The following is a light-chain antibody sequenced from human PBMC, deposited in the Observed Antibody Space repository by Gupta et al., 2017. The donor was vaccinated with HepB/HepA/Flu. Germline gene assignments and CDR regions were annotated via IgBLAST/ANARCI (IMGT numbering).Light chain of an antibody. CDR3: QQIDDYPIS. J-gene: IGKJ4*01. Sequence: DIQLTQSPSFLSASVGDRVTITCRASRDISTLFAWYQQKPGKAPNLLIYDASTLQNGVPSRFSGSTSGTEFTLTISILHPEDFATYYCQQIDDYPISFGGGTKVDIK. CDR2: DAS. CDR1: RDISTL. V-gene: IGKV1-9*01.